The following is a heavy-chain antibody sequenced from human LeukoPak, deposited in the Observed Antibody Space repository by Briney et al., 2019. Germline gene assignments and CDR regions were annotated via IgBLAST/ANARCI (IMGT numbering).Heavy chain of an antibody. J-gene: IGHJ4*02. CDR1: GFTFSSYG. D-gene: IGHD3-9*01. V-gene: IGHV3-33*06. CDR2: IWYDGSNK. CDR3: AKWGDYDVLTGYYVSDF. Sequence: SGGSLRLSCAASGFTFSSYGMHWVRQAPGKGLEWVAVIWYDGSNKYYADSVKGRFTISRDNSKNTLYLQMNSLRADDTAVYYCAKWGDYDVLTGYYVSDFWGQGTLVTVSS.